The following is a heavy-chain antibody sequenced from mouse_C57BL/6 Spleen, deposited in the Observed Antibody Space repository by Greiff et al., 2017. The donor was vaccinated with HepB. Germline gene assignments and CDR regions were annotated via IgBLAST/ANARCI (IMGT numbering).Heavy chain of an antibody. V-gene: IGHV1-9*01. CDR3: ARRGNYVGYYAMDY. Sequence: QVQLQQSGAELMKPGASVKLSCKATGYTFTGYWIEWVKQRPGHGLEWIGEILPGSGSTNYNEKFKGKATFTADTSSNTAYMQLISLTTEDSAIYYCARRGNYVGYYAMDYWGQGTSVTVSS. CDR2: ILPGSGST. CDR1: GYTFTGYW. D-gene: IGHD2-1*01. J-gene: IGHJ4*01.